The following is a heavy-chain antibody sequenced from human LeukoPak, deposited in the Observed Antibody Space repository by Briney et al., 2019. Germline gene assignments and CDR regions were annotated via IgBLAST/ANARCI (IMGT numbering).Heavy chain of an antibody. V-gene: IGHV1-2*02. J-gene: IGHJ1*01. CDR3: ARVGDYYDSSGYPRIAEYFQH. CDR1: GYTFTGYY. CDR2: INPNSGGT. Sequence: ASVKVSCKASGYTFTGYYIHWVRQAPGQGLEWMGWINPNSGGTNYAQKFQGRVTMTRDTSISTAYMELSRLRSDDTAVYYCARVGDYYDSSGYPRIAEYFQHWGQGTLVTVSS. D-gene: IGHD3-22*01.